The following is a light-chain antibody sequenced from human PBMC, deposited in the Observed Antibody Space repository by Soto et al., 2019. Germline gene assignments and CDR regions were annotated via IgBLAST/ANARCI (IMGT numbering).Light chain of an antibody. J-gene: IGKJ1*01. V-gene: IGKV3-20*01. Sequence: EIVLTQSPGTLSLSPGERATLSCRASQSVSNNYLAWYQQKPGPAPRLLIYGASNRATGIPDRFSGSGSGTDLNLTISRLEPEEFAVYYCQQYGSSGTFGQGTKVDIK. CDR1: QSVSNNY. CDR2: GAS. CDR3: QQYGSSGT.